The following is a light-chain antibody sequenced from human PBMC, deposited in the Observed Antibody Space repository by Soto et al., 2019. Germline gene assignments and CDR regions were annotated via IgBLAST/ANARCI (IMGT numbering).Light chain of an antibody. J-gene: IGKJ1*01. Sequence: EIVLSQLPGTLSLSPGERATLSCRASQSVITRSLAWYQQKPGQAPRLLISGASSRAADIPDRFSGSGSGTDFTLTINRLEPEDFAVYYCQQYDSSPRTFGQGTKVDIK. CDR3: QQYDSSPRT. CDR1: QSVITRS. CDR2: GAS. V-gene: IGKV3-20*01.